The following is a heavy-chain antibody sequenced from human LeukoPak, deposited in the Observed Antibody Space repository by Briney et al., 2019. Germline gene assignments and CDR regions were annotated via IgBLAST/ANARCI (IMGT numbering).Heavy chain of an antibody. Sequence: RASVKASCKASGYTFTSYYMHWVRQAPGQGLEWMGWINPNSGGTNYAQKFQGRVTMTRDTSISTAYMELSRLRSDDTAVYYCARGLTMVRGVPYWGQGTLVTVSS. CDR2: INPNSGGT. V-gene: IGHV1-2*02. J-gene: IGHJ4*02. CDR3: ARGLTMVRGVPY. D-gene: IGHD3-10*01. CDR1: GYTFTSYY.